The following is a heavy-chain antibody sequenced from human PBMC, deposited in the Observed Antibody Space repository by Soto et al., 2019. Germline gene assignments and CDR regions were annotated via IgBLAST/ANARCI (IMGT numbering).Heavy chain of an antibody. CDR2: ISVSGAST. Sequence: GGSVRLSCVASGFTFSSYAMSWVRQAPGKGLEWVSSISVSGASTYYVDSVKGRFTISRDDSKNTLYLQMNGLRAEDTAVYYCAKGGVSAIPFDYWGQGTLVTVSS. J-gene: IGHJ4*02. CDR3: AKGGVSAIPFDY. V-gene: IGHV3-23*01. D-gene: IGHD2-21*02. CDR1: GFTFSSYA.